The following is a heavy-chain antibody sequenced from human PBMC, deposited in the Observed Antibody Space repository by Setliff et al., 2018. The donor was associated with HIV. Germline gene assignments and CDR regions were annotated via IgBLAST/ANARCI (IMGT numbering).Heavy chain of an antibody. CDR3: ARVFVDTAVLRVLEYYFDS. CDR1: GFSIGSRYY. D-gene: IGHD5-18*01. Sequence: SETLSLTCDVSGFSIGSRYYWGWVRQPPGKGLEWIGSMYYSGSTYYTPSLKSRITISLDTSKNQFSLRMRSVTAADTAVYYCARVFVDTAVLRVLEYYFDSWGRGTLVTVSS. J-gene: IGHJ4*02. V-gene: IGHV4-38-2*01. CDR2: MYYSGST.